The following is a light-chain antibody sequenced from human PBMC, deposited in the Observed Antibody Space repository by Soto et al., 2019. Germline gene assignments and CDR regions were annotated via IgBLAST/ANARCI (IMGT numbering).Light chain of an antibody. Sequence: DIQMTRSPSSLSASVGDRVTITCRASQGIGNDLGWYQEKPGKAPRRLIYAASSLQSGVPSRFGGSGSGTEFTLTISSLQPEDLATYYCLQYKSYPWTFGQGTKVDIK. J-gene: IGKJ1*01. CDR2: AAS. CDR1: QGIGND. V-gene: IGKV1-17*01. CDR3: LQYKSYPWT.